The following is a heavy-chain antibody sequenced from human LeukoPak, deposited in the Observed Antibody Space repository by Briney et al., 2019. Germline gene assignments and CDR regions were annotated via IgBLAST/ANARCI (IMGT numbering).Heavy chain of an antibody. D-gene: IGHD6-19*01. J-gene: IGHJ4*02. CDR1: GGSFSGCY. CDR3: ARRPLNSSGWYSY. Sequence: SETLSLTCAVYGGSFSGCYLSWIRQPPGKGLEWIGEINHSGSTNYNASIKSRVTISVDTSKNQFSLKLSSVTAADTAVYYCARRPLNSSGWYSYWGQGTLVTVSS. V-gene: IGHV4-34*01. CDR2: INHSGST.